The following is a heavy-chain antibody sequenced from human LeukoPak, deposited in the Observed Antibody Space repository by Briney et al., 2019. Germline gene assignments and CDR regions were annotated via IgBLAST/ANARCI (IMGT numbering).Heavy chain of an antibody. D-gene: IGHD6-13*01. CDR3: AREPRGRSSWRTFDY. Sequence: PGGSLRLSCEASGFTFSSYAMHWVRQAPGKGLEWVSSISSSSSYIYYADSVKGRFTISRDNAKNSLYLQMNSLRAEDTAVYYCAREPRGRSSWRTFDYWGQGTLVTVSS. CDR1: GFTFSSYA. V-gene: IGHV3-21*01. J-gene: IGHJ4*02. CDR2: ISSSSSYI.